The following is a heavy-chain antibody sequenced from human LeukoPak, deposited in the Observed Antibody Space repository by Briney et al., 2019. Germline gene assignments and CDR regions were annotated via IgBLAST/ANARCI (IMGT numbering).Heavy chain of an antibody. V-gene: IGHV3-66*01. CDR3: AREEGPLDY. CDR2: IYSGGST. Sequence: GGSPRLSCAASGFTVSSNDMSWVRQAPGKGLEWVSVIYSGGSTFYADSVKGRFTISRDNFKNTLYLQMNSLRAEDTAVYYCAREEGPLDYWGQGTLVTVSP. J-gene: IGHJ4*02. CDR1: GFTVSSND.